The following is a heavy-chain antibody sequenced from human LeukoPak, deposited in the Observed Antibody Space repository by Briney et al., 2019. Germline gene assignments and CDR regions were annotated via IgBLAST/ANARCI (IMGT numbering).Heavy chain of an antibody. Sequence: GGSLRLSCAASGFTLSTCGMHWVRQAPGKGLEWVAMISHDGNSKQYADFAKGRFTISRDNSKNTLYLEMNSLRTEETAVYHCAKDLYDNDWYNYFDPWGQGALVTVSS. CDR3: AKDLYDNDWYNYFDP. CDR1: GFTLSTCG. J-gene: IGHJ5*02. D-gene: IGHD5-24*01. CDR2: ISHDGNSK. V-gene: IGHV3-30*18.